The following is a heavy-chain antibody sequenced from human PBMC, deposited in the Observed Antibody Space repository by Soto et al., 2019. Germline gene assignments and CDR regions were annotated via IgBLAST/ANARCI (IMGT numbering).Heavy chain of an antibody. V-gene: IGHV1-69*13. D-gene: IGHD3-22*01. J-gene: IGHJ4*02. CDR1: VFTFSSYS. CDR2: IIPIFGKA. Sequence: SLKVSFNSSVFTFSSYSIICVLHAPGQGLEWMGGIIPIFGKANYAQKFQGRVTITADESTSTAYMELSSLRSEDTAVYYCESNSSGYYGQFEYWGKGNMVNVSS. CDR3: ESNSSGYYGQFEY.